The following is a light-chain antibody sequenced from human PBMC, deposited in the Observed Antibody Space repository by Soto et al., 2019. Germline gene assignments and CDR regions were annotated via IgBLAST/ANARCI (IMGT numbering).Light chain of an antibody. Sequence: EIVLTQSPGTLSLSPGEGATLSCRASQSINSFLAWYQQKPGQAPRLLIYGASTRATGIPARFSGSGSGTEFTLTISSLQSEDFAVYYCQQYNNWPPITFGQGTRLEIK. CDR3: QQYNNWPPIT. CDR1: QSINSF. V-gene: IGKV3-15*01. J-gene: IGKJ5*01. CDR2: GAS.